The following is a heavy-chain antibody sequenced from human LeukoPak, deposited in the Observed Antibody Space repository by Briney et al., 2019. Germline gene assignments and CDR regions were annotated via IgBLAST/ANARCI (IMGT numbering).Heavy chain of an antibody. D-gene: IGHD3-22*01. Sequence: SQTLSLTCTVSGDSISSGDYYWSWIRQPAGTGLEWIGRISSSGSTNYNPSLKSRVTISVNTSKNQFSLKLSSVTAADTAVYFCARGPYSYDSSGAFDIWGQGTMVTVSS. V-gene: IGHV4-61*02. J-gene: IGHJ3*02. CDR2: ISSSGST. CDR1: GDSISSGDYY. CDR3: ARGPYSYDSSGAFDI.